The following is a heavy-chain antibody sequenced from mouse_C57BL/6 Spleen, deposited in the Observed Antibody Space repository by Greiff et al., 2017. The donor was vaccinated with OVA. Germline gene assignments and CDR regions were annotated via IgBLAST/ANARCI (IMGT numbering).Heavy chain of an antibody. Sequence: EVQLQQSGPGLVKPSQSLSLTCSVTGYSITSGYYWNWIRQFPGNKLEWMGYISYDGSNNYNPSLKNRISITRDTSKNQFFLKLNSVTTEDTATYYCARERFDGFLDYWGQGTTLTVSS. CDR1: GYSITSGYY. J-gene: IGHJ2*01. CDR2: ISYDGSN. D-gene: IGHD2-3*01. CDR3: ARERFDGFLDY. V-gene: IGHV3-6*01.